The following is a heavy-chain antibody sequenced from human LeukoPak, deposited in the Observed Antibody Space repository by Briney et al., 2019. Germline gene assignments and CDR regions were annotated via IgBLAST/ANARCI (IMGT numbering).Heavy chain of an antibody. CDR2: IKGKTAAGAP. CDR1: GVTLTSAW. CDR3: LTGDYDFWSGFYSPNHYFDY. Sequence: GGSLRLSCAVSGVTLTSAWMSWVRQAPGKGLEWVGRIKGKTAAGAPDYVASVRGRFTISRDDSKNTLFLQMNSLKTEDTAVYYCLTGDYDFWSGFYSPNHYFDYWGQGTLVTVSS. D-gene: IGHD3-3*01. V-gene: IGHV3-15*01. J-gene: IGHJ4*02.